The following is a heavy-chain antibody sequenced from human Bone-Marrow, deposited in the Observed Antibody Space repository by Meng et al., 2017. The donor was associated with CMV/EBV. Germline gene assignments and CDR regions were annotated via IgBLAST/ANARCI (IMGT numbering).Heavy chain of an antibody. CDR1: GFTFSGYG. V-gene: IGHV3-30*02. CDR3: AKPRLATLDY. CDR2: IRYDGSNK. D-gene: IGHD2-15*01. J-gene: IGHJ4*02. Sequence: QVRLVEAGGGVGTRGGTVSRSGARSGFTFSGYGSHWVRQAPGKGLEWVAFIRYDGSNKYYADSVKGRFTISRDNSKNTLYLQMNSLRAEDTAVYYCAKPRLATLDYWGQGTLVTVSS.